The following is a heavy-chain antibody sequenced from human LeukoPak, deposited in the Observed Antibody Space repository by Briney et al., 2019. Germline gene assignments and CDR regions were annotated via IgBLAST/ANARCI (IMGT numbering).Heavy chain of an antibody. J-gene: IGHJ6*03. Sequence: SETLSLTCTVSGGSISSGSYYWSWIRQPAGKGLEWIGRIYTSGSTNYNPSLKSRVTISVDTSKNQFSLKLSSVTAADTAVYYCARVAYSSSWYYYYYYMDVWGKGTTVTISS. CDR3: ARVAYSSSWYYYYYYMDV. CDR2: IYTSGST. D-gene: IGHD6-13*01. CDR1: GGSISSGSYY. V-gene: IGHV4-61*02.